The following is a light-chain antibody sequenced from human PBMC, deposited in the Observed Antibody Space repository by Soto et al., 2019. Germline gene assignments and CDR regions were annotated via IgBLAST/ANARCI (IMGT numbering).Light chain of an antibody. Sequence: EIVLTQSPGTLSLSPGETVTLSCRASQSVSSSNLAWYQQKLGQAPRLLIYGASSRATGIPDRFSGSGSGTDFTLTLSRLEPEDFAVYYCQHCGSSPPYTFGQGTKLEIK. V-gene: IGKV3-20*01. J-gene: IGKJ2*01. CDR3: QHCGSSPPYT. CDR2: GAS. CDR1: QSVSSSN.